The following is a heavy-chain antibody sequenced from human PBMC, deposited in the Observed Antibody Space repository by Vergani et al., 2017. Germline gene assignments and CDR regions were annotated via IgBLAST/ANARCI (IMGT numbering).Heavy chain of an antibody. V-gene: IGHV1-2*02. CDR1: GYTFNDYY. CDR2: INPHSTGT. J-gene: IGHJ3*02. Sequence: QVQLVQSGAEVKKPGASVKVSCRASGYTFNDYYIHWIRQAPGQGLEWMGWINPHSTGTNYAQNFQTRVTMTRGTSISTAYMELRRLRSDDTAQYYCARHHQLIAVAVYDAFDIWGQGTMVTVSS. D-gene: IGHD6-19*01. CDR3: ARHHQLIAVAVYDAFDI.